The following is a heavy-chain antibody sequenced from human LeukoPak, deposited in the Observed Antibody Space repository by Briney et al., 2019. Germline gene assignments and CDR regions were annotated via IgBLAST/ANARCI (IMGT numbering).Heavy chain of an antibody. J-gene: IGHJ3*02. D-gene: IGHD2-2*01. V-gene: IGHV5-51*01. CDR3: ARAALGEVVIPAAPTSDAFDI. CDR1: GYSFTSYW. CDR2: IYPGDSDT. Sequence: GESLKISCKGSGYSFTSYWIGWVRQMPGKGLEWMGIIYPGDSDTGYSPSFQGQVTISADKSISTAYLQWSSLKASDTAMYYCARAALGEVVIPAAPTSDAFDIWGQGTMVTASS.